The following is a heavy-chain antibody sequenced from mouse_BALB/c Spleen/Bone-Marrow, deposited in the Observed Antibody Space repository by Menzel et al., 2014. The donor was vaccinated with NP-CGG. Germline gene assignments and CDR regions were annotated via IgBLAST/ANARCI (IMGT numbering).Heavy chain of an antibody. V-gene: IGHV5-17*02. CDR1: GFIFSSFG. CDR3: TRGGNWDDFDY. CDR2: ISSGSSTI. J-gene: IGHJ2*01. D-gene: IGHD4-1*01. Sequence: EVKLMESGGGLVQPGGSRKLSCAASGFIFSSFGMHWVRRAPEKGLEWVAYISSGSSTIFYADTVKGRFTISRDNPRNTLFLQMPSLRSEDTAMYYCTRGGNWDDFDYWGQGTTLTVSS.